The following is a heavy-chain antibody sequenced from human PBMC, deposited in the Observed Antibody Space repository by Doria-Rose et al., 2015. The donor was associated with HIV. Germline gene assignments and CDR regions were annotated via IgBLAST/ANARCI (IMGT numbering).Heavy chain of an antibody. CDR3: ARIKSSRWYHKYYFDF. CDR2: IFSDDER. Sequence: QITLKESGPVLVKPTETLTLTCTVSGVSLSSPGMGVSWIRQPPGNALEWLANIFSDDERSYKTSLKSRLTISTGTSKSQVVLTMTDMDPVDTATYYCARIKSSRWYHKYYFDFWGQGTLVIVSA. D-gene: IGHD6-13*01. J-gene: IGHJ4*02. CDR1: GVSLSSPGMG. V-gene: IGHV2-26*01.